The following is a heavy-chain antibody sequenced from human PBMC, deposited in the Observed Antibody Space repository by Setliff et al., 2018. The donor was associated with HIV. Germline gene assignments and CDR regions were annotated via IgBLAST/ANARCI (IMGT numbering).Heavy chain of an antibody. D-gene: IGHD3-9*01. CDR1: GFTFSSYS. CDR2: ISSGSSYI. Sequence: GSLRLSCAASGFTFSSYSMNWVRQAPGKGLEWVSSISSGSSYIYYAESVKGRFTISRDNAKNSLYLQMNSLRAEDTAVYYCARPRTGYYYMDVWGKGTTVTVSS. V-gene: IGHV3-21*01. J-gene: IGHJ6*03. CDR3: ARPRTGYYYMDV.